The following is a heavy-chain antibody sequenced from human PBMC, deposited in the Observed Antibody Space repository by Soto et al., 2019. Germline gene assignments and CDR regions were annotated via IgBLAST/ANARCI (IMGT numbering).Heavy chain of an antibody. D-gene: IGHD1-1*01. Sequence: QVQLQQWGAGLLKPSETLSLTCAVYGGSFRDYYWIWIRQAPGKGLEWIGEINQSGTTNYNPSLKSRFTMAVDTSNARFSLTLSYVTAEDTATYYCSRWRRKALAYTSWYFDLWGRGTLVTVSS. CDR3: SRWRRKALAYTSWYFDL. V-gene: IGHV4-34*01. J-gene: IGHJ2*01. CDR2: INQSGTT. CDR1: GGSFRDYY.